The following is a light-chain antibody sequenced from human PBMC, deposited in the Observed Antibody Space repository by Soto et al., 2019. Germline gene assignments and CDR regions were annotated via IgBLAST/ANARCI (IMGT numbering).Light chain of an antibody. J-gene: IGKJ1*01. Sequence: DIQMTQSPSSLSASVGDRVTITCRASQTISSYLNWFQQKPPKAPKLLIYDASRLQSGVPSRFSGSGSGTDFTLTISNLQLEDFATYFCQENYSTPRTFGQGTKVE. CDR3: QENYSTPRT. V-gene: IGKV1-39*01. CDR1: QTISSY. CDR2: DAS.